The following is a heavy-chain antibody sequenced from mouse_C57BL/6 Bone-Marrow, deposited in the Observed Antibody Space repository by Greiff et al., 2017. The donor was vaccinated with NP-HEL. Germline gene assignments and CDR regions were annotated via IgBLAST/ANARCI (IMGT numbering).Heavy chain of an antibody. V-gene: IGHV5-17*01. J-gene: IGHJ4*01. CDR1: GFTFSDYG. D-gene: IGHD2-4*01. CDR2: ISSGSSTI. CDR3: ARYDYDPYYAMDY. Sequence: EVKLVESGGGLVKPGGSPKLSCTASGFTFSDYGMHWVRQAPEKGLEWVAYISSGSSTIYYADTVKGRFTISRDNAKNTLFLQMTSLRSEDTAMYYCARYDYDPYYAMDYWGQGTSVTVSS.